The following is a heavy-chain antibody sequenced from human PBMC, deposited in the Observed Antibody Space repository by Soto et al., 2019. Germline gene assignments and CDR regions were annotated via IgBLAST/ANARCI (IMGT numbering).Heavy chain of an antibody. CDR1: GFTFSSYA. V-gene: IGHV3-23*01. CDR2: ISGSGGTT. Sequence: EVQLLESGGGLVQPGRSLRLSCAASGFTFSSYAMSWVRQAPGKGLEWVSAISGSGGTTYYAASVKGRFTISRDNSKNTLFLQMNRLKAEDTAVYYCAKFFVETGGSSGWPWTFHYWGQATLVTVSS. D-gene: IGHD6-25*01. CDR3: AKFFVETGGSSGWPWTFHY. J-gene: IGHJ4*02.